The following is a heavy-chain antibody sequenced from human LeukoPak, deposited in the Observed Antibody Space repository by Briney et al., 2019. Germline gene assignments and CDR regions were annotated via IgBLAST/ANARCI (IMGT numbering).Heavy chain of an antibody. CDR1: GFTVSTNH. CDR2: TYSGGTT. D-gene: IGHD6-6*01. CDR3: ARVLGSPSYFDD. V-gene: IGHV3-66*01. Sequence: GGSLRLSCAASGFTVSTNHMSWVRQSPGRGLEWVSVTYSGGTTYYADFGKDRFSSSRDSSKNTLDLQMNSLRAEDTAVYYCARVLGSPSYFDDWGQGTLDTVSS. J-gene: IGHJ4*02.